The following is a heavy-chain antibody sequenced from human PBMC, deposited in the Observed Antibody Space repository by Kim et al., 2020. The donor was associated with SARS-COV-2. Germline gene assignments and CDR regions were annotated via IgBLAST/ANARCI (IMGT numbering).Heavy chain of an antibody. V-gene: IGHV3-30*18. CDR1: GFTLTHYG. CDR3: AKNFGMHYYYALDV. D-gene: IGHD3-3*01. J-gene: IGHJ6*02. Sequence: GGSLRLSCVASGFTLTHYGMYWFRQAPGKGLEWVAVDTTNKYYVDSVKGRFTISRDNSKNTLYLQMNSLRAEDTAVYYCAKNFGMHYYYALDVWGQGTTLTVSS. CDR2: DTTNK.